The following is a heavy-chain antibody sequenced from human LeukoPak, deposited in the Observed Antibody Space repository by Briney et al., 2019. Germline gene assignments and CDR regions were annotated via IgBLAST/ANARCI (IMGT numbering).Heavy chain of an antibody. V-gene: IGHV1-18*01. Sequence: ASVKVSCKASGYTFTSYGISWVRQAPGQGLEWMGWISAYNGNTNYAQKLQGRVTMTTDTSTSTAYMELRSLRSDDTAVYYCARDHYYDSSRHYFDYWGQGTLVTVSS. CDR1: GYTFTSYG. D-gene: IGHD3-22*01. CDR3: ARDHYYDSSRHYFDY. CDR2: ISAYNGNT. J-gene: IGHJ4*02.